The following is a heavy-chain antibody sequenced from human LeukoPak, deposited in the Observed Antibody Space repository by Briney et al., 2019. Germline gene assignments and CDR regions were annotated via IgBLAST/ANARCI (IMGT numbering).Heavy chain of an antibody. CDR1: GGSISNYY. Sequence: SETLSLTCTVSGGSISNYYWSWIRQPAGKGLEWIGRIYSSGTTIYNPSPKSRVTISVDTSKNQFSLKLSSVTAADTAVYYCARSATYYYDSSGYYFDYWGQGTLVTVSS. CDR2: IYSSGTT. D-gene: IGHD3-22*01. V-gene: IGHV4-4*07. J-gene: IGHJ4*02. CDR3: ARSATYYYDSSGYYFDY.